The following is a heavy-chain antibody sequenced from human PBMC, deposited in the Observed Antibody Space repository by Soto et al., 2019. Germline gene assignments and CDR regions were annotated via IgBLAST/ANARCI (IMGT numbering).Heavy chain of an antibody. CDR3: ARVSGYYLPDY. D-gene: IGHD5-12*01. J-gene: IGHJ4*02. Sequence: ASVKVSCKASGYTFTNYATHWVRQAPGQRLEWMGWINAGNGNTKYSQKFQGRVTITRDTSASTTYMELSSLRSEDTAVYYCARVSGYYLPDYWGQGTLVTVSS. V-gene: IGHV1-3*01. CDR2: INAGNGNT. CDR1: GYTFTNYA.